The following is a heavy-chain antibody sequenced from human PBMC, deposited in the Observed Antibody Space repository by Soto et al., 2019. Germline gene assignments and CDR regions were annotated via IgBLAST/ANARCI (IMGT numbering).Heavy chain of an antibody. CDR1: GGSISSYY. CDR2: IYYSGST. D-gene: IGHD2-21*02. V-gene: IGHV4-59*01. CDR3: ARAGSCGGDCYVNYYYGMDV. J-gene: IGHJ6*02. Sequence: QVQLQESGPGLVKPSETLSLTCTVSGGSISSYYWSWIRQPPGKGLEWIGYIYYSGSTNYNPSLKGRVTIAVDTSKNQFSLKLSSVTAADTAVYYCARAGSCGGDCYVNYYYGMDVWGQGTTVTVSS.